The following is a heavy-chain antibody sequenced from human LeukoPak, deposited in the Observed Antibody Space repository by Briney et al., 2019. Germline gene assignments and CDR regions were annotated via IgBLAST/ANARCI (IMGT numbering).Heavy chain of an antibody. D-gene: IGHD5-18*01. Sequence: PGGSLRLSCAASGFTFSSYGMHWVRQAPGKGLEWVAVIWYDGSNKYYADSVKGRFTISRDNSKNTLYLQMNSLRAEDTAICYCAKDPGMAVYSYGYDAFDIWGQGTMVTVSS. CDR3: AKDPGMAVYSYGYDAFDI. V-gene: IGHV3-30*02. CDR1: GFTFSSYG. J-gene: IGHJ3*02. CDR2: IWYDGSNK.